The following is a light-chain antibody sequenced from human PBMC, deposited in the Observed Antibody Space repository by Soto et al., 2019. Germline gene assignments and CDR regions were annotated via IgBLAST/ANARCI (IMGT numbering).Light chain of an antibody. Sequence: EIVLTQSPGTLSLSPGERVTLSCRASQSVSSSYLAWYQQKPGQAPRLLIYGASSRATGIPDRFSGSGSGTDFTLIISRLEPEDVAVYYCQQYGTSPWTFGQGTKVEIK. CDR2: GAS. CDR3: QQYGTSPWT. V-gene: IGKV3-20*01. CDR1: QSVSSSY. J-gene: IGKJ1*01.